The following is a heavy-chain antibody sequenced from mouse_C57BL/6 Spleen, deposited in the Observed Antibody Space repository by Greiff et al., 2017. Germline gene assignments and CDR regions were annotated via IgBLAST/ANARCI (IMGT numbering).Heavy chain of an antibody. V-gene: IGHV1-53*01. CDR3: ARPPYGSREGYYAMDY. CDR2: INPSNGGT. J-gene: IGHJ4*01. CDR1: GYTFTSYW. D-gene: IGHD1-1*01. Sequence: QVRLQQPGTELVKPGASVKLSCKASGYTFTSYWMHWVKQRPGQGLEWIGNINPSNGGTNYNEKFKSKATLTVDKSSSTAYMQLSSLTSEDSAVYYCARPPYGSREGYYAMDYWGQGTSVTVSS.